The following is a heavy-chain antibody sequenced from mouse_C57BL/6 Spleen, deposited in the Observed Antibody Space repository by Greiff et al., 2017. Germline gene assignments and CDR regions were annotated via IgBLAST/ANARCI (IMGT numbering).Heavy chain of an antibody. Sequence: QVQLKQPGAELVKPGASVKLSCKASGYTFTSYWMQWVKQRPGQGLEWIGEIDPSDSYTNYNQKFKGKATLTVDTSSSTAYMQLSSLTSEDAAVYYCARGTGTYYFDYGGQGTTLTVSS. CDR3: ARGTGTYYFDY. CDR1: GYTFTSYW. V-gene: IGHV1-50*01. CDR2: IDPSDSYT. J-gene: IGHJ2*01. D-gene: IGHD4-1*01.